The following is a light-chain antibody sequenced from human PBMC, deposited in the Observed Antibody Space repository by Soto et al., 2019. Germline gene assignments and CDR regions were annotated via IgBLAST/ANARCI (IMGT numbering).Light chain of an antibody. Sequence: EIVLTQSPGTLSLSPGERATLACRARQSVSSSYLAWYQQKPGQAPRLLIYGASSRATGIPDRVSGSGSGTAFTLTISRREPEDCAVYYCQQYGSSPPWTFGKGTKVEIK. CDR3: QQYGSSPPWT. J-gene: IGKJ1*01. V-gene: IGKV3-20*01. CDR1: QSVSSSY. CDR2: GAS.